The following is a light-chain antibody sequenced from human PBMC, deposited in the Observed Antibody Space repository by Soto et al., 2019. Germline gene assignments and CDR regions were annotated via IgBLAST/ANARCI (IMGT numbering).Light chain of an antibody. CDR3: QAWDSSTAV. J-gene: IGLJ7*01. CDR2: QDT. V-gene: IGLV3-1*01. CDR1: RLGDKY. Sequence: SYELIQPPSVSVSPGQKATITCPGDRLGDKYVSWFQQRPGQSPVLVIFQDTKRPSGIPDRFSGFNSGDTGTLTISGTQPMDEADYYCQAWDSSTAVFGGGTQLTVL.